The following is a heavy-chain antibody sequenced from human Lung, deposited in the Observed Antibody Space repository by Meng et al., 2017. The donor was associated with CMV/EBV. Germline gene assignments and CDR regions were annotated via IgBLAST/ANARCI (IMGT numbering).Heavy chain of an antibody. D-gene: IGHD6-25*01. V-gene: IGHV1-2*02. CDR2: INPKSGGT. CDR1: GYTFIDYY. Sequence: SXKVSCKASGYTFIDYYMHWVRQAPGQGLEWVGWINPKSGGTHYAQSFQGRVTITRDTSINTVYMEISSLKSDDTAVYYCTSAPRDYWGQGTLVTVSS. CDR3: TSAPRDY. J-gene: IGHJ4*01.